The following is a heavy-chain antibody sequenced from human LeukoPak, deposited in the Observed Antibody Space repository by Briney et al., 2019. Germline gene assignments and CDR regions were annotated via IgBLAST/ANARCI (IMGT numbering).Heavy chain of an antibody. J-gene: IGHJ4*02. V-gene: IGHV3-21*01. CDR2: ISSSSSYI. D-gene: IGHD3-9*01. Sequence: GGSLRLSCAASGVTFSRYSMNWVRQPPGKGLEWVSYISSSSSYIYYTDSMKGRFTISRDNAKTALYLQMNSLRAEDTAVYYCARDLGDYDIVAGYYNYWGQGTLVTVSS. CDR1: GVTFSRYS. CDR3: ARDLGDYDIVAGYYNY.